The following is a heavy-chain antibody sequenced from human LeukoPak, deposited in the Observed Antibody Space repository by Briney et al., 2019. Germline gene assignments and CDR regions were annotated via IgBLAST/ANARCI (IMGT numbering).Heavy chain of an antibody. CDR1: GFSVINAW. J-gene: IGHJ4*02. CDR2: IKQDGSEK. Sequence: PGGSLRLSCAASGFSVINAWMSWVRQAPGKGLEWVANIKQDGSEKYYVDSVKGRFTISRDNAKNSLYLQMNSLRAEDTAVYYCANWERGSYSFDYWGQGSLVTVSS. V-gene: IGHV3-7*01. D-gene: IGHD1-26*01. CDR3: ANWERGSYSFDY.